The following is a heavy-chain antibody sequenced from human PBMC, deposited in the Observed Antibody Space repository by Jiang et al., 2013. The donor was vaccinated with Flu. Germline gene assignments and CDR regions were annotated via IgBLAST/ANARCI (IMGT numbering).Heavy chain of an antibody. CDR2: IDPSDSYT. Sequence: SGYSFTSYWISWVRQMSGKGLEWMGRIDPSDSYTNYSPSFQGHVTISADKSISTAYLQWSSLKASDTAMYYCARTVWVGSSSSGRYFQHWGQGTLVTVSS. J-gene: IGHJ1*01. V-gene: IGHV5-10-1*01. CDR3: ARTVWVGSSSSGRYFQH. D-gene: IGHD6-6*01. CDR1: GYSFTSYW.